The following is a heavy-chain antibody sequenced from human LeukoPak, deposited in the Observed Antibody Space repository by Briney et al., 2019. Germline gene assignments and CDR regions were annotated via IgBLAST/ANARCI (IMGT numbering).Heavy chain of an antibody. CDR1: GDSISTRNW. V-gene: IGHV4-4*02. D-gene: IGHD2-8*02. CDR2: ISHGGST. CDR3: AGGAGWWSLDY. J-gene: IGHJ4*02. Sequence: SETLSLTCAVSGDSISTRNWWNWVRQPPGKGLDWIGEISHGGSTKYNPSLKNRVTISKDNSKNEFSLKLNSVTAADTAVYFCAGGAGWWSLDYWGQGALVTVST.